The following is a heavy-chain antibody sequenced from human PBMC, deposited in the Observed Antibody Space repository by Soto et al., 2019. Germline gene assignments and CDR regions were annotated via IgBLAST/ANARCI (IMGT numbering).Heavy chain of an antibody. Sequence: GGSLRLSCAASGFTFSNAWMNWVRQAPGKGLEWVGRIKSKTDGGTTDYAAPVKGRFTISRDDSKNTLYLQMNSLKTEDTAVYYCETYYDFWSGYPNAFDIWGQGTMVTVSS. J-gene: IGHJ3*02. CDR2: IKSKTDGGTT. D-gene: IGHD3-3*01. CDR3: ETYYDFWSGYPNAFDI. V-gene: IGHV3-15*07. CDR1: GFTFSNAW.